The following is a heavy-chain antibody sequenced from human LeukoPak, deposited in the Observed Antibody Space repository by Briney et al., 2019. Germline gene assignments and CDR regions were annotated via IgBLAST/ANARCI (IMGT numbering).Heavy chain of an antibody. J-gene: IGHJ4*02. Sequence: PSETLSLTCTVSGGSISSYYWSWIRQPPGKGLEWIGYIYYSGSTNYNPSLKSRVTISVDTSKNQFSLKLSSVTAADTAVYYCARDPSSSSDSDYWGQGTLVTVSS. CDR3: ARDPSSSSDSDY. V-gene: IGHV4-59*12. CDR1: GGSISSYY. CDR2: IYYSGST. D-gene: IGHD6-6*01.